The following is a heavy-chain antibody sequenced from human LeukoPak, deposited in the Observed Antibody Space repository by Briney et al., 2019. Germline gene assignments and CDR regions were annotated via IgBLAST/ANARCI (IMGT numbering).Heavy chain of an antibody. J-gene: IGHJ6*03. CDR3: ARGHTGSGWLYYYYYYMDV. V-gene: IGHV1-8*03. CDR2: MNPNSGNT. CDR1: GYTFTSYD. Sequence: ASVKVSCKASGYTFTSYDINWVRQATGQGLEWMGWMNPNSGNTGYAQKFQGRVTITRNTSISTAYMELSSLRSEDTAVYYRARGHTGSGWLYYYYYYMDVWGKGTTVTVSS. D-gene: IGHD6-19*01.